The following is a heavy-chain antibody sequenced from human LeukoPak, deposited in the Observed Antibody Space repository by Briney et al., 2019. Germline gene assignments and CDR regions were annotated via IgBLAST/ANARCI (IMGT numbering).Heavy chain of an antibody. J-gene: IGHJ4*02. CDR3: ARASRTLLRFLEWLAGYYFDY. D-gene: IGHD3-3*01. CDR2: ISAYNGNT. CDR1: GYTFTSYG. Sequence: ASVKVSCKASGYTFTSYGISWVRQAPGQGLEWMGWISAYNGNTNYAQKLQGRVTMTTDTSTSTAYMELSSLRSEDTAVYYCARASRTLLRFLEWLAGYYFDYWGQGTLVTVSS. V-gene: IGHV1-18*01.